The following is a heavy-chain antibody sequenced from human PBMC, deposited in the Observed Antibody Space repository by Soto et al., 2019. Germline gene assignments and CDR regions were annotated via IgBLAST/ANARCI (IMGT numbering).Heavy chain of an antibody. D-gene: IGHD6-19*01. CDR2: ISYDGSNK. J-gene: IGHJ4*02. V-gene: IGHV3-30*18. Sequence: HPGGSLRLSCAASGFAFRSYGMHWVRQAPGKGLEWVAVISYDGSNKFYADSVKGRFTISRDNSKNTLYLQVNSLRAEDTAMYYCAKDYGSGWTMGDFWGQGT. CDR1: GFAFRSYG. CDR3: AKDYGSGWTMGDF.